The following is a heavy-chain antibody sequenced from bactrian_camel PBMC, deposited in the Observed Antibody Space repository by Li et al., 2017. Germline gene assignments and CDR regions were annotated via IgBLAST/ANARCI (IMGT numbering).Heavy chain of an antibody. D-gene: IGHD4*01. CDR2: IYSDGITT. Sequence: HVQLVESGGGLVQPGGSLKLSCAASGLTFASYYMSWVRQAPGKGLEWVSSIYSDGITTHYADSVKGRFTISRDNAKNTLYLHLNSLKTEDTAMYYCANSRERYSDYVHAYWGQGTQVTVS. CDR1: GLTFASYY. V-gene: IGHV3-2*01. J-gene: IGHJ4*01. CDR3: ANSRERYSDYVHAY.